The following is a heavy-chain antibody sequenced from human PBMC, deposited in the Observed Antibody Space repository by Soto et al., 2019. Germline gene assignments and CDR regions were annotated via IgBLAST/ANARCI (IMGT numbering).Heavy chain of an antibody. V-gene: IGHV1-18*04. Sequence: QVQLVQSGAEVKKPGASVKVSCKASGYTFTSYGISWVRQAPGQGLEWMGWISAYNGNTNYAQKLQGRVTMTTDTSTSTAYMELMSLRSDDTAVYYCARIAARPNYYYYGMDVWGQGTTVTVSS. CDR1: GYTFTSYG. CDR2: ISAYNGNT. CDR3: ARIAARPNYYYYGMDV. J-gene: IGHJ6*02. D-gene: IGHD6-6*01.